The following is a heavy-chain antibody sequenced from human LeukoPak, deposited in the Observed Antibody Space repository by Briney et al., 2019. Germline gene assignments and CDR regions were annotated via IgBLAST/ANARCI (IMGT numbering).Heavy chain of an antibody. D-gene: IGHD3-10*01. CDR2: IWYDGSNK. Sequence: GGSLRLSCAVSGLIFSGYGVHWVRQAPGKGLEWVAVIWYDGSNKYYTDSVKGRFTISRDNSKNTLYLQMNSLRVEDTAVYYCARWSSGKSFDYWGQGTLVTVSS. CDR3: ARWSSGKSFDY. CDR1: GLIFSGYG. V-gene: IGHV3-33*01. J-gene: IGHJ4*02.